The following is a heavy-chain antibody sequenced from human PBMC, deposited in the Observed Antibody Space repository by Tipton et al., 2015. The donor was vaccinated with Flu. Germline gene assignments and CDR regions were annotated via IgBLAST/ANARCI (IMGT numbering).Heavy chain of an antibody. Sequence: TLSLTCTVSGGSISSGSYYWNWIRQPAGKGLEWIGRIHTTGSTNYSPSLRSRVTVSVDTSKNQFSLKVTSVTAADTAVYYCARANSALVTDHYYGLDGGGQGATVTVSS. CDR1: GGSISSGSYY. V-gene: IGHV4-61*02. J-gene: IGHJ6*02. CDR2: IHTTGST. CDR3: ARANSALVTDHYYGLDG. D-gene: IGHD5-18*01.